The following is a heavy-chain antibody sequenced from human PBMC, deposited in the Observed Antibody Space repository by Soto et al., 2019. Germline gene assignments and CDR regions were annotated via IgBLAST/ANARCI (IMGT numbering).Heavy chain of an antibody. D-gene: IGHD2-15*01. CDR2: IIPILGIA. CDR1: GGTFSSYT. J-gene: IGHJ1*01. V-gene: IGHV1-69*02. CDR3: ARAGVYCSGGSCYSDEYFQH. Sequence: QVQLVQSGAEVKKPGSSVKVSCKASGGTFSSYTISWVRQAPGQGLEWMGRIIPILGIANYAQKFQGRVTITADKSTSTAYMELSSLRSEDMAVYYCARAGVYCSGGSCYSDEYFQHWGQGTLVTVSS.